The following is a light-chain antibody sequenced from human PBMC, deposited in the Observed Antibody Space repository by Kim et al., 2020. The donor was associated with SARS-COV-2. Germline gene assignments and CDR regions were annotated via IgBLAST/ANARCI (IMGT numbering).Light chain of an antibody. J-gene: IGLJ1*01. CDR1: SSDVGGYNY. CDR3: CSYAGSYTYV. Sequence: GQSVTISCTGTSSDVGGYNYVSWYQQHPGEDPKLMIYDVGKRPSGVPDRFSGSKSGNTASLTISGLQAEDEADYYCCSYAGSYTYVFGTGTKVTVL. V-gene: IGLV2-11*01. CDR2: DVG.